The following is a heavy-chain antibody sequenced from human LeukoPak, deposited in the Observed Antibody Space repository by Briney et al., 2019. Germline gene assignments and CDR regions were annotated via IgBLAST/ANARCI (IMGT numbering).Heavy chain of an antibody. CDR3: ARILGYCSGGSCLEGDY. CDR2: ISYDGSNK. D-gene: IGHD2-15*01. Sequence: GGSLRLSCAASGFTFSSYAMHWVRQAPGKGLEWVAVISYDGSNKYYADSVKGRFTISRDNSKNTLYLQMNSLRAEDTAVYYCARILGYCSGGSCLEGDYWGQGTLVTVSS. V-gene: IGHV3-30*04. CDR1: GFTFSSYA. J-gene: IGHJ4*02.